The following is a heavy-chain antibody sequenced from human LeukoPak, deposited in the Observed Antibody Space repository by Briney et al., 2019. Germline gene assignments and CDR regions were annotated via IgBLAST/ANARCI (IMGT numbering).Heavy chain of an antibody. CDR2: IYYSGST. J-gene: IGHJ5*02. CDR1: GGSISPYY. D-gene: IGHD2-15*01. V-gene: IGHV4-59*01. Sequence: PSETLSLTCTVSGGSISPYYWSWIRQPPGKGLEWIGYIYYSGSTNYNPSLRSRVTISVDTSKNQLSLKLSSVTAADTAVYYCASTGISPRYNWFDPWGQGTLVTVSS. CDR3: ASTGISPRYNWFDP.